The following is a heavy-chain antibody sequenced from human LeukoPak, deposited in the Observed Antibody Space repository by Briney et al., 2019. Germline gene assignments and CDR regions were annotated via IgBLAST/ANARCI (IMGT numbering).Heavy chain of an antibody. CDR3: ARDRGYCGGDCYEPPNY. D-gene: IGHD2-21*02. J-gene: IGHJ3*01. V-gene: IGHV3-21*01. CDR1: GFTFRSYS. CDR2: ISSSSSYI. Sequence: GGSLRLSCAASGFTFRSYSMNWVRQAPGKGLEWVSSISSSSSYIYYADSVKGRFTISRDNAKNSLYLQMNSLRAEDTAVYYCARDRGYCGGDCYEPPNYWGQGTMVTVSS.